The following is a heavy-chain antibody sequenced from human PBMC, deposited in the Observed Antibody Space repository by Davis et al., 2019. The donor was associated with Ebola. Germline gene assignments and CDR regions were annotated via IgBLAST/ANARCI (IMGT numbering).Heavy chain of an antibody. Sequence: GESLNISCAASGFTFSSYAMSWLRQAPGKGLEWVSAISGSGGSTYYADSVKGRFTISRDNSKNTRYLQMNSLRAEDTAVYYCAKAYYYYYGMDVWGQGTTVTVSS. CDR3: AKAYYYYYGMDV. J-gene: IGHJ6*02. CDR2: ISGSGGST. CDR1: GFTFSSYA. V-gene: IGHV3-23*01.